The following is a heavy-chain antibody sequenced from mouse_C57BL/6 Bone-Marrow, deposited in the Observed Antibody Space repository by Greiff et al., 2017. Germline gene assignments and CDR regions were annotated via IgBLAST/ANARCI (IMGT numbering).Heavy chain of an antibody. D-gene: IGHD2-2*01. CDR3: TTAYGSLFDY. J-gene: IGHJ2*01. CDR2: IDPENGDT. V-gene: IGHV14-4*01. Sequence: VQLQQSGAELVRPGASVKLSCTASGFNIKDDYMHWVKQRPEQGLEWIGWIDPENGDTEYASKFQGKATITADTSSNTAYLQLSSLTSEDTAVYYCTTAYGSLFDYWGHGTTLTVSS. CDR1: GFNIKDDY.